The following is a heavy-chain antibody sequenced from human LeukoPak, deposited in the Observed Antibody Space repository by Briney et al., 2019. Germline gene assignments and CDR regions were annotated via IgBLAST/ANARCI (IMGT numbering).Heavy chain of an antibody. V-gene: IGHV4-59*04. CDR1: SGSISPYY. Sequence: PSETLSLTCTVSSGSISPYYWSWIRQPPGKGLEWIGSIYYTGNTYYNASLKSQVSISIDTSKNQFSLRLTSVTAADTAVYFCARQTGSGLFILPGGQGTLVTVSS. D-gene: IGHD3/OR15-3a*01. CDR3: ARQTGSGLFILP. J-gene: IGHJ4*02. CDR2: IYYTGNT.